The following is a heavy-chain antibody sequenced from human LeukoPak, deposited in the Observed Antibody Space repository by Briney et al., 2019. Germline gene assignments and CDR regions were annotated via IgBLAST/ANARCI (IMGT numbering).Heavy chain of an antibody. V-gene: IGHV4-31*03. CDR1: GGSISRGGYY. CDR3: ASVDCSSTSCYCDY. D-gene: IGHD2-2*01. CDR2: IYYSGST. Sequence: SETLYLTCTVSGGSISRGGYYWSWIRPHPGKGLEWIGYIYYSGSTYYNPSLKSRVTISVDTSKNQFSLKLSSVTAADTAVYYCASVDCSSTSCYCDYWGQGTLVTVSS. J-gene: IGHJ4*02.